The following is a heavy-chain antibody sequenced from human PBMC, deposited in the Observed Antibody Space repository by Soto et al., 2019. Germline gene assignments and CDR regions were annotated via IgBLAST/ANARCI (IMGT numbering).Heavy chain of an antibody. CDR1: GFTFSSYA. CDR3: AKDLYGSGSYFRLFCFDY. D-gene: IGHD3-10*01. Sequence: EVQLLESGGGLVQPGGSLRISCAASGFTFSSYAMSWVRQAPGKGLEWVSAISGSGGSTYYADSVKGRFTISRDNSKNTLYLQMNSLGAEDTAVYYCAKDLYGSGSYFRLFCFDYWGQGTLVTVSS. CDR2: ISGSGGST. V-gene: IGHV3-23*01. J-gene: IGHJ4*02.